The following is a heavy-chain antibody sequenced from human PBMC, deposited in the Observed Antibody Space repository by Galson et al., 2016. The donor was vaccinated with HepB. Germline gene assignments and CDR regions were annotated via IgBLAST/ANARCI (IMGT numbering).Heavy chain of an antibody. CDR2: IYHTGST. D-gene: IGHD3-16*01. CDR1: GGLISSANW. V-gene: IGHV4-4*02. J-gene: IGHJ3*02. Sequence: SETLSLTCAVSGGLISSANWWTWVRQRPGKGLEWIGEIYHTGSTNYNPSLKSRVTISVDKSKNEVSLKLRSVTAADTAVYYCARHPYVWGRRNWVGFDIWGQGTVVTVS. CDR3: ARHPYVWGRRNWVGFDI.